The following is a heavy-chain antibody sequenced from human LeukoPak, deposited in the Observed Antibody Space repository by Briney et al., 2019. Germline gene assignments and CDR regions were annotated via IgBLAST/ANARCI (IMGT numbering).Heavy chain of an antibody. Sequence: SETLSLTCTVSGGSISSYYWSWIRKPPGKGLEWIGYLYYSGSTNYNPSLKSRVTISVDTSKNQFSLKLSSVTAADTAVYYCARDVPPTSHFDYWGQGTLVTVSS. CDR3: ARDVPPTSHFDY. D-gene: IGHD3-10*02. V-gene: IGHV4-59*01. J-gene: IGHJ4*02. CDR2: LYYSGST. CDR1: GGSISSYY.